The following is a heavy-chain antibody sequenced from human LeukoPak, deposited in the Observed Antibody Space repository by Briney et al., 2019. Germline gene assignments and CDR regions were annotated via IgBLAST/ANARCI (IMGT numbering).Heavy chain of an antibody. V-gene: IGHV3-21*01. Sequence: PGGSLRLSCAASGFTFSSYSMNWVRQAPGKGLEWVSSISSSSSYIYYADSVKGRFTISRDNAKNSLYLQMNSLRAEDTAVYYCARSSWGSGWYLPFDYWGQGTLVTVSS. CDR1: GFTFSSYS. J-gene: IGHJ4*02. CDR2: ISSSSSYI. CDR3: ARSSWGSGWYLPFDY. D-gene: IGHD6-19*01.